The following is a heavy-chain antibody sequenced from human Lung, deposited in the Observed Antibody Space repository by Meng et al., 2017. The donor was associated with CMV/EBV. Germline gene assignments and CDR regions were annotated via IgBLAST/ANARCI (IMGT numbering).Heavy chain of an antibody. CDR2: SRHKANSNTT. V-gene: IGHV3-72*01. CDR1: GSTFSDHY. J-gene: IGHJ4*02. D-gene: IGHD2-2*01. Sequence: SCAASGSTFSDHYMDWVRQAPGKGLEWVGSSRHKANSNTTDYAAYVKGRFTISRDSSKNSLYLQMNSLKTEDKAVYYGASIAKYSTRWHNWSQGTLVTVSS. CDR3: ASIAKYSTRWHN.